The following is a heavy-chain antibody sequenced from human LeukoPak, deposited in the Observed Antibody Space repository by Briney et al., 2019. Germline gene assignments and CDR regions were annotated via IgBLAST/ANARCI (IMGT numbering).Heavy chain of an antibody. CDR2: IKQGGSER. J-gene: IGHJ4*02. Sequence: TGGSLRLSCAASGFTFSSYWMSWVRQAPGKGLEWVANIKQGGSERYYVDSVKGRFTISRDNSKNTLYLQMNSLRAEDTAVYYCARDRDGYNYYWGQGTLVTVSS. D-gene: IGHD5-24*01. CDR1: GFTFSSYW. CDR3: ARDRDGYNYY. V-gene: IGHV3-7*01.